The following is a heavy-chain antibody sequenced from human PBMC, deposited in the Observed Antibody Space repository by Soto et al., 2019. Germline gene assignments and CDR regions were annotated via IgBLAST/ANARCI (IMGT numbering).Heavy chain of an antibody. CDR3: ARDCCDILTGYPETLYYYYGMDV. CDR2: ISYDGSNK. Sequence: GSLRLSCAASGFTFSSYGMHWVRQAPGKGLEWVAVISYDGSNKYYADSVKGRFTISRDNSKNTLYLQMNSLRAEDTAVYYCARDCCDILTGYPETLYYYYGMDVWGQGTTVTVSS. D-gene: IGHD3-9*01. V-gene: IGHV3-30*03. J-gene: IGHJ6*02. CDR1: GFTFSSYG.